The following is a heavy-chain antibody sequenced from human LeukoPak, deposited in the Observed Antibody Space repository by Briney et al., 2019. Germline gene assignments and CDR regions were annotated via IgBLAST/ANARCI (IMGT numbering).Heavy chain of an antibody. CDR2: IYYSGDT. CDR3: VRGPYGASISKWFDP. D-gene: IGHD4/OR15-4a*01. CDR1: RGSISGYS. Sequence: SETLSLTCTVSRGSISGYSWSWIRQSPGGGLEWIGYIYYSGDTAYNPSLRSRVTLSVDTSKNQFSLQLRSVTTADTAVYYCVRGPYGASISKWFDPWGQGTQVTVSS. J-gene: IGHJ5*02. V-gene: IGHV4-59*01.